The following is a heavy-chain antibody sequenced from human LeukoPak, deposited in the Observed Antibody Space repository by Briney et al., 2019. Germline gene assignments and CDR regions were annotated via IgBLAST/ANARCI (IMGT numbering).Heavy chain of an antibody. Sequence: SVKVSCKASGGTFSSYTISWVRQAPGQGLEWMGGVIPIFGTANYAQKFQGRVTITADESTRTAYLELSSLRSEDTAVYYCARDCHSTSRYSAFDYWGQGTLVTVSS. V-gene: IGHV1-69*13. D-gene: IGHD2-2*02. J-gene: IGHJ4*02. CDR1: GGTFSSYT. CDR2: VIPIFGTA. CDR3: ARDCHSTSRYSAFDY.